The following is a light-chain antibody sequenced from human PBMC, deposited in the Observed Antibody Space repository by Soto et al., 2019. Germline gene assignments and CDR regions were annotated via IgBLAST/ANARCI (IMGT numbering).Light chain of an antibody. Sequence: DIQLTQSPSFLSASVGDRVTITCRASQGISRYLAWYQQKPGKAPKLLIYAASNFQSGVPSRFSGSGSGTEFTLTISSLQPEDSATYYCQQLNSYPLTFGGGTKVEIK. CDR3: QQLNSYPLT. CDR1: QGISRY. V-gene: IGKV1-9*01. J-gene: IGKJ4*01. CDR2: AAS.